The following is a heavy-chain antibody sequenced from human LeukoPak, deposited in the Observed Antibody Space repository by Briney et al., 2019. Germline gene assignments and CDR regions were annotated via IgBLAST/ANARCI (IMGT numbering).Heavy chain of an antibody. D-gene: IGHD2-21*01. CDR1: GGSISSGGYS. V-gene: IGHV4-30-2*01. CDR2: IYHSGST. CDR3: ARGRAVVPNY. Sequence: PSEILSLTCAVSGGSISSGGYSWSWIRQPPGKGLEWIGYIYHSGSTYYNPSLKSRVTISVDRSKNQFSLKLSSVTAADTAVYYCARGRAVVPNYWGQGTLVTVSS. J-gene: IGHJ4*02.